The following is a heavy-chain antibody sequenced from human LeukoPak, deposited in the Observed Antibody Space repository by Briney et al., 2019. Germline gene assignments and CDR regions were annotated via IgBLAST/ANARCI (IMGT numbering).Heavy chain of an antibody. V-gene: IGHV3-30*04. D-gene: IGHD1-14*01. Sequence: TGGSLRLSCAASGFTFSSYAMHWVRQAPGKGLEWVAVISYDGSNKYYADSVKGRFTISRDNSKNTLYLQMNSLRAEDTAVYYCASVTGGYWGQGTLVTVSS. J-gene: IGHJ4*02. CDR1: GFTFSSYA. CDR2: ISYDGSNK. CDR3: ASVTGGY.